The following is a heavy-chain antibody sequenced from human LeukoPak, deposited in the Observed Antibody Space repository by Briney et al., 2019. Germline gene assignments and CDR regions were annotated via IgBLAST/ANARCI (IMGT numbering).Heavy chain of an antibody. D-gene: IGHD3-22*01. J-gene: IGHJ4*02. CDR2: IYSGGST. Sequence: QPGGSLRLSCAASGFTVSSNYMSWVRQAPGKGLEWVSVIYSGGSTYYADSVKGRFTISRDNSKNTLYLQMNSLRAEDTAVYYCARAPRGSSGPFDYWGQGTLVTVSS. CDR3: ARAPRGSSGPFDY. V-gene: IGHV3-66*01. CDR1: GFTVSSNY.